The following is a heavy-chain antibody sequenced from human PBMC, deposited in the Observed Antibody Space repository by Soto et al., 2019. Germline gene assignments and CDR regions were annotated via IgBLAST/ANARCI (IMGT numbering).Heavy chain of an antibody. D-gene: IGHD2-2*01. CDR2: ISSSGSTI. CDR3: ARGRRNVIVPAAIRYNWFDP. J-gene: IGHJ5*02. Sequence: GGSLRLSCAASGFTFSDYYMSWILQAPGKGLEWVSYISSSGSTIYYADSVKGRVTMTRNTSISTAYMELSSLRSEDTAVYYCARGRRNVIVPAAIRYNWFDPWGQGTLVTVSS. V-gene: IGHV3-11*01. CDR1: GFTFSDYY.